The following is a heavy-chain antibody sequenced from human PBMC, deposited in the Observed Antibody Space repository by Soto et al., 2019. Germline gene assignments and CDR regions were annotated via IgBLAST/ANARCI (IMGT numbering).Heavy chain of an antibody. D-gene: IGHD1-26*01. V-gene: IGHV1-18*01. J-gene: IGHJ4*02. CDR1: GYTFTSYG. Sequence: GASVKVSCKASGYTFTSYGISWVRQAPVQGLEWMGWISAYNGNTNYAQQLQGRVTMTTDTTTRTAYMELRSLRSDDTAVYYCGRVGVGATGDYWGQGTLVTVSS. CDR3: GRVGVGATGDY. CDR2: ISAYNGNT.